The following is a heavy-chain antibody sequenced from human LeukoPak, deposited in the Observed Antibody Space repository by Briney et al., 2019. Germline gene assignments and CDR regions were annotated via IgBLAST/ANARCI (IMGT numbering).Heavy chain of an antibody. Sequence: GGSLRLSCAASEFTFSNYVMNWVRQAPGKGLEWVTSIRQSGDITYYADSVKGRFTISRDNSKNTLSLQMNSLSREDTAIYYCVRRGGSDGWGAFDIWGQGTVVTVSS. CDR3: VRRGGSDGWGAFDI. J-gene: IGHJ3*02. V-gene: IGHV3-23*01. CDR2: IRQSGDIT. D-gene: IGHD5-24*01. CDR1: EFTFSNYV.